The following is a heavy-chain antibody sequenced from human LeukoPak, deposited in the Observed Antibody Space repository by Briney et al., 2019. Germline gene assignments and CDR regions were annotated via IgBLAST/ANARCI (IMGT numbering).Heavy chain of an antibody. J-gene: IGHJ5*02. CDR2: IGGSGGNT. V-gene: IGHV3-23*01. CDR1: GFTFSSYA. Sequence: PGGSLRLSCAASGFTFSSYAMSWVRQAPGKGLEWVSAIGGSGGNTYYADSVKGRFTISRDNSKNTLYLQMNSLRAEDTALYYCAKDPAYSSSPNWFDPWAREPWSPSPQ. D-gene: IGHD6-6*01. CDR3: AKDPAYSSSPNWFDP.